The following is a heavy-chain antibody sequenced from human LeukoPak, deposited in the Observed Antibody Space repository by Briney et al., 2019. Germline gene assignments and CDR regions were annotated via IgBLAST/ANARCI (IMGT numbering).Heavy chain of an antibody. CDR2: IWFDGGNK. J-gene: IGHJ4*02. D-gene: IGHD6-19*01. Sequence: GGSLRLTCAASGFTFSSYGMHWVRQAPGKGLEWVAVIWFDGGNKYYADSVKGRFTISRDNSKNTLYLQMNSLRGEDTAVYYCAGDSSGWFDYWGQGTLVTVSS. CDR1: GFTFSSYG. V-gene: IGHV3-33*08. CDR3: AGDSSGWFDY.